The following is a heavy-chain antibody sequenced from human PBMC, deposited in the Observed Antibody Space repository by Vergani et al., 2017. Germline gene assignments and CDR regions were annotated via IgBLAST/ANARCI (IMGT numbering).Heavy chain of an antibody. V-gene: IGHV3-33*01. CDR2: IWYDGSNK. Sequence: QVQLVESEGGVVQPGRSLTLSCVASGFTFSSHGMHWVRQAPGKGLEWVAVIWYDGSNKYYGDPVKGRFTISRDNSKNTLYLQMNSLRVADTAVYYCARWGNEKRLDSWGQGTLVTVSS. CDR1: GFTFSSHG. J-gene: IGHJ5*01. D-gene: IGHD1-1*01. CDR3: ARWGNEKRLDS.